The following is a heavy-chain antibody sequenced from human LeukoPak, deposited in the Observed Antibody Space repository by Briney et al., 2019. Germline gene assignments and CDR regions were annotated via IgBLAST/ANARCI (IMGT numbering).Heavy chain of an antibody. J-gene: IGHJ5*02. CDR2: INPNSGGT. CDR1: GYTFTDYY. Sequence: ASVKVSCKSSGYTFTDYYMHWVRQAPGQGLEWMGWINPNSGGTNYAQNFQGRVTMTRDTSITTAYMELSRLRSDDTAAYYCARYHSGWHGDPSGQGTLVTVSS. CDR3: ARYHSGWHGDP. D-gene: IGHD6-19*01. V-gene: IGHV1-2*02.